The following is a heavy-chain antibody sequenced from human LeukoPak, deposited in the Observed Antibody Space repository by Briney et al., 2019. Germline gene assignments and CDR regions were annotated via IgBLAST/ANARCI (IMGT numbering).Heavy chain of an antibody. Sequence: SVKVSCKASGGTFSSYAISWVRQAPGQGLEWMGRIIPILGIANYAQKFQGRVTITADKSTSTAYMELSSLRSEDTAVYYCARGPVVTSLQHWGQGTLVTVSS. CDR1: GGTFSSYA. CDR2: IIPILGIA. V-gene: IGHV1-69*04. J-gene: IGHJ1*01. CDR3: ARGPVVTSLQH. D-gene: IGHD4-23*01.